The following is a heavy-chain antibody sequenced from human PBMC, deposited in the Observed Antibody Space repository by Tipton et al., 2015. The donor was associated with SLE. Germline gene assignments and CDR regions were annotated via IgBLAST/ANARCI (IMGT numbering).Heavy chain of an antibody. CDR2: ISAYNGNT. J-gene: IGHJ6*02. CDR1: GYTFTSYG. CDR3: ARHKGVVYFYHYDGLDV. D-gene: IGHD3-3*01. Sequence: QLVQSGAEVKKPGASVKVSCKASGYTFTSYGISWVRQAPGQGLEWMGWISAYNGNTNYAQKLQGRVTMTTDTSTSTAYMELRSLRSDDTAVYYCARHKGVVYFYHYDGLDVWGHGTTVTVSS. V-gene: IGHV1-18*01.